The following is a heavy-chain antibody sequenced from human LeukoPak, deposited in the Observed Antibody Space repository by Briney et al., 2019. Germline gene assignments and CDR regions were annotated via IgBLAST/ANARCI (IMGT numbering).Heavy chain of an antibody. V-gene: IGHV3-7*04. Sequence: GGSLRLSCAASGFTFSSHWMSWVRQAPGKGLEWVANIKQDGSEKYYVDSVKGRFTISRDNAKNSLYLQMNSLRAEDTAVYYCARVVVVVAATLPYYYYMDVWGKGTTVTVSS. CDR1: GFTFSSHW. J-gene: IGHJ6*03. CDR3: ARVVVVVAATLPYYYYMDV. D-gene: IGHD2-15*01. CDR2: IKQDGSEK.